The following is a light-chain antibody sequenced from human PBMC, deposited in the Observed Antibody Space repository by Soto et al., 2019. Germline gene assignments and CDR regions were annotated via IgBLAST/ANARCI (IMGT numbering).Light chain of an antibody. J-gene: IGKJ1*01. CDR3: QQYGSSPWT. CDR1: ETVATN. V-gene: IGKV3-20*01. CDR2: GAS. Sequence: EIVLTQSPGTLSLSPGERATLSCWASETVATNLAWYQQKPGQAPRLLISGASTRAAGISDRFSGSGSGTDFTLTISRLEPEDFVIYYCQQYGSSPWTFGQGTKVDIK.